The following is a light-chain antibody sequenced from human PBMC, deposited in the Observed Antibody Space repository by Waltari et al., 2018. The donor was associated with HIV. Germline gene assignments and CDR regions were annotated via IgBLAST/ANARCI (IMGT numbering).Light chain of an antibody. CDR2: GAS. J-gene: IGKJ1*01. Sequence: EIVMPQSTATMSVSAGERATLSCRASQRVSSNLAWYQQKPGQAPRLLSSGASTRATGIPARFSGSGSGTEFTLTISSLQSEDFAVYYCQQYNNWPLWTFGQGTKVEIK. CDR3: QQYNNWPLWT. V-gene: IGKV3-15*01. CDR1: QRVSSN.